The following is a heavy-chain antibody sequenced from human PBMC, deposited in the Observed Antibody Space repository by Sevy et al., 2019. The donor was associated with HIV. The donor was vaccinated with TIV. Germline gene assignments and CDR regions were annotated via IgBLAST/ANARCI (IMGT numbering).Heavy chain of an antibody. CDR2: FDPEDGET. CDR1: GYTLTELS. D-gene: IGHD6-19*01. CDR3: ATDSTKVGQWAYYYYGMDV. J-gene: IGHJ6*02. Sequence: ASVKVSCKVSGYTLTELSMHWVRQAPGKGLEWMGGFDPEDGETIYAQKFQGRVTMTEDTSTDTAYMELSSLRSEDTAVYYCATDSTKVGQWAYYYYGMDVLGQGTTVTVSS. V-gene: IGHV1-24*01.